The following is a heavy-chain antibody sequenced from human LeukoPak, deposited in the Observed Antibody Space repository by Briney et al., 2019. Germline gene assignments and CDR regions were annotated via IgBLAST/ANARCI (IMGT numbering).Heavy chain of an antibody. V-gene: IGHV3-74*01. Sequence: PGGSLRLSCAASGFTFNQYWMHWVRQGSGKGLAWVSRTSLDGSETDYADSVKGRFTVSRDNAKNTVYLQMNRLRVDDTAVYYCARGVYGNFDSWGQGILVTVSS. CDR2: TSLDGSET. CDR3: ARGVYGNFDS. D-gene: IGHD3-10*01. J-gene: IGHJ4*02. CDR1: GFTFNQYW.